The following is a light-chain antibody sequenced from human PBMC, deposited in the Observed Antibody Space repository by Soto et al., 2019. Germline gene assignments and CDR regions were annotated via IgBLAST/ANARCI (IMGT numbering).Light chain of an antibody. CDR1: QSISSW. Sequence: DIQMTQSPSTLSASVGDRVTITCRASQSISSWLAWYQQKPGKAPKLLIYDASSLESGVPSRFSGSGSGTEFTLTITSLQPDDFATYYCQQYNSYPMYPFGQGTKVDIX. CDR2: DAS. CDR3: QQYNSYPMYP. J-gene: IGKJ2*01. V-gene: IGKV1-5*01.